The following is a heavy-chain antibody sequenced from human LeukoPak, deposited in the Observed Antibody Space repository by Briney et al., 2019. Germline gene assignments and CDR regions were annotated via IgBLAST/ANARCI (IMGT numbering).Heavy chain of an antibody. Sequence: GGSLRLSCAASEFTFSSYGMSWVREAPGKGLEWGSVIYSGGSTYYADSVKGRFTISRDNSKNTLYLQMNSLRAEDTAVYYCARAGGGIAAAVDYWGQGTLVTVSS. D-gene: IGHD6-13*01. CDR1: EFTFSSYG. CDR3: ARAGGGIAAAVDY. J-gene: IGHJ4*02. V-gene: IGHV3-66*01. CDR2: IYSGGST.